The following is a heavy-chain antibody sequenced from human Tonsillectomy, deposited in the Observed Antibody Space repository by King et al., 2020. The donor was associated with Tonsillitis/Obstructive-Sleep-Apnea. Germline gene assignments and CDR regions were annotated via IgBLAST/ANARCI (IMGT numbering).Heavy chain of an antibody. V-gene: IGHV3-11*05. CDR1: GFSLSDYD. Sequence: QLGESGGGLVKPGGSLRLSGAASGFSLSDYDMTCIRHAPGKGLEWVCSIISSRMYTNYAYPVKGGFTISSENAKNSLYLQMNSLRAEGTAVYYCAEYRSSSGVCYWGQGPLVTVPS. D-gene: IGHD6-6*01. CDR2: IISSRMYT. J-gene: IGHJ4*02. CDR3: AEYRSSSGVCY.